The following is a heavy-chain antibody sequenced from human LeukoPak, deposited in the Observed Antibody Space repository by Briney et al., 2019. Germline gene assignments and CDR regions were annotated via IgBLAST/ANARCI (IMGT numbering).Heavy chain of an antibody. D-gene: IGHD5-12*01. V-gene: IGHV3-74*01. CDR1: GFTFSSYW. CDR3: AREDYSCYDFYDY. CDR2: INSDGSNR. Sequence: GGSLRLSCAASGFTFSSYWMHWVRQAPGKGLVWVSLINSDGSNRNYADSVKGRFTISRDNAKNTLYLQMNSLRVEDTAVYYCAREDYSCYDFYDYWGEGSLVSVSS. J-gene: IGHJ4*02.